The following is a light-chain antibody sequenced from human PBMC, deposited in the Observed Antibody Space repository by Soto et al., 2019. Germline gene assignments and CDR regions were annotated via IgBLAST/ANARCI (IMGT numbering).Light chain of an antibody. CDR1: QSISSY. J-gene: IGKJ1*01. CDR2: AAS. CDR3: QQSYSTLWT. V-gene: IGKV1-39*01. Sequence: DIQMTQSPSSLSASVGDRVTITCRASQSISSYLNWYQQKPGKAPKRLIYAASSLQSGVPSRFSGGGSGTDFTLTISSLQPEDFATYYCQQSYSTLWTFGQGTKVEIK.